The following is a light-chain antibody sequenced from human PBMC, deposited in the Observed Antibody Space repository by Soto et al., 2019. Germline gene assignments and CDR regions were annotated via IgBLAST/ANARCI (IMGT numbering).Light chain of an antibody. CDR1: SSDVGGYNY. CDR2: DVS. V-gene: IGLV2-11*01. Sequence: SALTQPRSVSGSPGQSVTISCTGTSSDVGGYNYVSWYQQHPGKAPKLMIYDVSKRPSGVPDRFSGSKSGNTASLTISGLQAEDEADYYCCSYAGSYVFGTATKLTVL. J-gene: IGLJ1*01. CDR3: CSYAGSYV.